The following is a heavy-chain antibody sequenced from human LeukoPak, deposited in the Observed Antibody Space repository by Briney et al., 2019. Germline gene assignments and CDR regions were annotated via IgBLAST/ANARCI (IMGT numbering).Heavy chain of an antibody. Sequence: ASVKVSCKASGGTFSSYAISWVRQAPGQGLEWMGRIIPILGIANYAQKFQGRVTITADKSTSTAYMELSSLRSEDTAVYYCARETTMVRGVISGMDVWGQGTTVTVSS. CDR3: ARETTMVRGVISGMDV. CDR1: GGTFSSYA. CDR2: IIPILGIA. J-gene: IGHJ6*02. D-gene: IGHD3-10*01. V-gene: IGHV1-69*04.